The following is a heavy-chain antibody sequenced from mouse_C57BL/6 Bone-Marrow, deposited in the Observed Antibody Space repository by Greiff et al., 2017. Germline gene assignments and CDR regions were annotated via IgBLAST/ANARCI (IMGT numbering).Heavy chain of an antibody. CDR2: ISSGGDYI. D-gene: IGHD1-1*01. V-gene: IGHV5-9-1*02. J-gene: IGHJ1*03. Sequence: EVKVVESGEGLVKPGGSLKLSCAASGFTFSSYAMSWVRQTPEKRLEWVAYISSGGDYIYYADTVKGRFTIARDNARNTLYLQMSSLKSEDTAMYYCTRDGITTVVATRYFDVWGTGTTVTVSS. CDR3: TRDGITTVVATRYFDV. CDR1: GFTFSSYA.